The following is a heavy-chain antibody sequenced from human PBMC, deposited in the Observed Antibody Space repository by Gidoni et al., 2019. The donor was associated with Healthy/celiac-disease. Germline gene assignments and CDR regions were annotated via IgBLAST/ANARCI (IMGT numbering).Heavy chain of an antibody. Sequence: QVQLVESGGGVVQPGRSLRLSCADSGFTFSRYGMHWVRQAPGKGLEWVAVISYDGSNKYYADSVKGRFTISRDNSKNTLYLQMNSLRAEDTAVYYCAKDKSSSVDYWGQGTLVTVSS. J-gene: IGHJ4*02. CDR3: AKDKSSSVDY. CDR2: ISYDGSNK. V-gene: IGHV3-30*18. D-gene: IGHD2-2*01. CDR1: GFTFSRYG.